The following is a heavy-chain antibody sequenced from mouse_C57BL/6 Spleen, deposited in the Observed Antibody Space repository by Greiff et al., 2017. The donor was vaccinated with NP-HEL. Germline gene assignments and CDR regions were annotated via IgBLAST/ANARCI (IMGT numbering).Heavy chain of an antibody. V-gene: IGHV1-80*01. CDR3: ARENFYDYDFDY. CDR2: LYPGDGDT. D-gene: IGHD2-4*01. Sequence: VQLQQSGAELVKPGASVKISCKASGYAFSSYWMNWVKQRPGKGLEWIGQLYPGDGDTNYNGKFKGKATLTADKSSSTAYMQLSSLTSEDSAVYFCARENFYDYDFDYWGQGTTLTVSS. J-gene: IGHJ2*01. CDR1: GYAFSSYW.